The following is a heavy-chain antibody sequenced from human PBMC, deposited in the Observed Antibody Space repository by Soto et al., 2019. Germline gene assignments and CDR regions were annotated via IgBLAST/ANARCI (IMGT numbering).Heavy chain of an antibody. D-gene: IGHD6-19*01. CDR2: ISAYNGNT. J-gene: IGHJ5*02. CDR3: ARDRKDSSGFNNWFDP. Sequence: GASVKVSCKASGYTFTSYGISWVRQAPGQGLEWMGWISAYNGNTNYAQKLQGRVTMTTDTSTSTAYMELRSLRSDDTAVYYCARDRKDSSGFNNWFDPWGQGTLVTVSS. V-gene: IGHV1-18*01. CDR1: GYTFTSYG.